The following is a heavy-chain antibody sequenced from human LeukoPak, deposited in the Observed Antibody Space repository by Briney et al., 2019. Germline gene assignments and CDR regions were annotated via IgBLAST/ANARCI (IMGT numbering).Heavy chain of an antibody. CDR2: ISGITTNT. Sequence: PGGSLRLSCAASGFTFSNYAMSWVRQAPGKGLEWVSLISGITTNTYYADSVKGRFTISRDNSKNTLDLQMNSLRAEDTAGYYCAKHLLVGGTRGAYAFDIWARGTMVTVSS. CDR3: AKHLLVGGTRGAYAFDI. J-gene: IGHJ3*02. CDR1: GFTFSNYA. V-gene: IGHV3-23*01. D-gene: IGHD1-26*01.